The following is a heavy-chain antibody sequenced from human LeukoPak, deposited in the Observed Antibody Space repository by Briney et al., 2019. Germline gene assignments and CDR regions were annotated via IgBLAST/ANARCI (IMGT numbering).Heavy chain of an antibody. CDR1: GFTFSSYA. CDR3: TRDQTPYY. CDR2: IRSKAYGGTT. Sequence: GGSLRLSCVVSGFTFSSYAMTWVRQAPGKGLEWVGFIRSKAYGGTTEYAASVKGRFTISRDDSKSIAYLQMNSLKTEDTAVYYCTRDQTPYYWGQGTLVTVSS. V-gene: IGHV3-49*04. J-gene: IGHJ4*02.